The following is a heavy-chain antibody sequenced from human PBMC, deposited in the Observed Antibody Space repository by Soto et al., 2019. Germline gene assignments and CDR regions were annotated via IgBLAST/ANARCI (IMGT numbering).Heavy chain of an antibody. V-gene: IGHV4-39*01. CDR3: ASLHHVNDAFDI. Sequence: TSETLSLTCTVSGGSISSSRCHWGWIRQPPGKGLEWIASIKYSGTTFYNPSLKSRVTISVDTSKNQFSLKLSSVTAADTAVYYCASLHHVNDAFDIWGQGTMVTVSS. CDR1: GGSISSSRCH. J-gene: IGHJ3*02. CDR2: IKYSGTT.